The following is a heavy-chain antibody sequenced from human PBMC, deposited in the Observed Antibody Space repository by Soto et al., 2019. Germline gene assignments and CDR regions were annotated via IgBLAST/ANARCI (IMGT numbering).Heavy chain of an antibody. J-gene: IGHJ4*02. V-gene: IGHV3-30*04. CDR1: GFTFSFYA. Sequence: SGGSLRLSCAASGFTFSFYAMHWVRQAPGKGLEWVAVISYNGRNKHYVDSVKGRFTISRDNSQDTLYLQMDSLRPDDTAVYYCARQAKIGDRSQFYFDSWGQGTPVTVSS. D-gene: IGHD3-16*01. CDR3: ARQAKIGDRSQFYFDS. CDR2: ISYNGRNK.